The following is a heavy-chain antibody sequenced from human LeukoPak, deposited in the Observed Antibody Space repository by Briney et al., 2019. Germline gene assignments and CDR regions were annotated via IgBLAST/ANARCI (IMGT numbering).Heavy chain of an antibody. CDR1: GFTFSDYF. J-gene: IGHJ4*02. V-gene: IGHV3-30*02. CDR3: ARGTLYYGSESYDY. D-gene: IGHD3-10*01. Sequence: PGGSLRLSCTSSGFTFSDYFMSWIRQAPGKGLEWVAFIRYDGSNKYYADSVKGRFTISRDKSKNIVNLQMNSLRAEDTAVYYCARGTLYYGSESYDYWGQGTLVAVSS. CDR2: IRYDGSNK.